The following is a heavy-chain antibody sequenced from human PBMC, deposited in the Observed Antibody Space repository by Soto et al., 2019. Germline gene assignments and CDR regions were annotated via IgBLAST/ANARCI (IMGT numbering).Heavy chain of an antibody. CDR2: INHSGST. J-gene: IGHJ6*02. Sequence: QVQLQQWGAGLLKPSETLSLTCAVYGGSFSGYYWSWIRQPPGKGLEWIGEINHSGSTNYNPSLKSRVTISVDTSKNQFSLKLSSVXAADTAVYYCARGARITIFGVVPKQNYDYYGMDVWGQGTTVTVSS. D-gene: IGHD3-3*01. CDR3: ARGARITIFGVVPKQNYDYYGMDV. V-gene: IGHV4-34*01. CDR1: GGSFSGYY.